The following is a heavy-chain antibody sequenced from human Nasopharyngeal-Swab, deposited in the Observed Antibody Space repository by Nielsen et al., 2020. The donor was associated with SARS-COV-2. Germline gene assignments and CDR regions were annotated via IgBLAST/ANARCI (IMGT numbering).Heavy chain of an antibody. CDR1: GYSISSGYY. CDR3: ARCPMATMRGHDAFDI. D-gene: IGHD5-24*01. J-gene: IGHJ3*02. CDR2: IYYSGST. V-gene: IGHV4-38-2*02. Sequence: SETLSLTCTVSGYSISSGYYWSWIRQPPGKGLEWIGYIYYSGSTNYNPSLKSRVTISVDTSKNQFSLKLSSVTAADTAVYYCARCPMATMRGHDAFDIWGQGTMVTVSS.